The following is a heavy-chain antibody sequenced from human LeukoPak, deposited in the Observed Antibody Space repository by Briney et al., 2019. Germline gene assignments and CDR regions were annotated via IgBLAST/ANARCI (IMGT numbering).Heavy chain of an antibody. Sequence: QPGGSLRLSCAASGFTFSNHWMHWVRQAPGQGLVWVSRINRDGSSTSYADSVKGRFTFSRDNAKNTVYLQMSSLRAEDTAVYYCSRGGSYSQGDYWGQGTRVTVAS. V-gene: IGHV3-74*01. D-gene: IGHD4-11*01. CDR1: GFTFSNHW. J-gene: IGHJ4*02. CDR2: INRDGSST. CDR3: SRGGSYSQGDY.